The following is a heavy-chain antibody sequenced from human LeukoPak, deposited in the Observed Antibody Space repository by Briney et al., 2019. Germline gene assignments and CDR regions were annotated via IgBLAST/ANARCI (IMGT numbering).Heavy chain of an antibody. CDR3: ARIFDS. V-gene: IGHV4-39*07. CDR2: IFYTGKT. Sequence: PSETLSLTCTVSGGSVGTSDYYWVWIRRPPGKGPEWIGDIFYTGKTNFNPSLRGRVTMSIDTSKNLFSLKLTSVTAADTAVYYCARIFDSWGQGTLVAVSS. J-gene: IGHJ5*01. CDR1: GGSVGTSDYY.